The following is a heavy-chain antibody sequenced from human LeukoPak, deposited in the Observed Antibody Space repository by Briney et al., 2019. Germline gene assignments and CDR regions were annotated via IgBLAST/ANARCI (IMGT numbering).Heavy chain of an antibody. Sequence: ASVKVSCKASGYTFTGYYMHWVRQAPGQGLEWMGWINPKSGGTNYAQKFQGRVTMTRDTSISTAYMELSRLRSDGTAAYYCAREITGNEKAFDIWGQGTMVTVSS. D-gene: IGHD1-20*01. V-gene: IGHV1-2*02. CDR2: INPKSGGT. CDR1: GYTFTGYY. CDR3: AREITGNEKAFDI. J-gene: IGHJ3*02.